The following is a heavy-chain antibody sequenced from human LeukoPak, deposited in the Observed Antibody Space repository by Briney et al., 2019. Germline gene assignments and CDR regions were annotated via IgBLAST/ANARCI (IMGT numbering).Heavy chain of an antibody. D-gene: IGHD3-10*01. V-gene: IGHV1-2*02. CDR2: ISPNTGET. CDR1: GYIFNGYY. Sequence: ASVKLSCKASGYIFNGYYVHWVRQAPGQGLEWMGWISPNTGETNHIHSQKFQGRVTTTIGPSVNTAYMGLFSLRSDDTAVYYCATRSGSYIQLDSWGQGTLVTVSS. CDR3: ATRSGSYIQLDS. J-gene: IGHJ4*02.